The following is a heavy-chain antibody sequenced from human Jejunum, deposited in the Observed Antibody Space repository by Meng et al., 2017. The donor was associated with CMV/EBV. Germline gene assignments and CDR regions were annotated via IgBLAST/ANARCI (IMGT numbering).Heavy chain of an antibody. D-gene: IGHD2/OR15-2a*01. CDR1: GFAFNTHW. V-gene: IGHV3-7*01. CDR3: ARDGTHDYFFDY. CDR2: INLDGSET. J-gene: IGHJ4*03. Sequence: AGAGFAFNTHWRSWVRQAPGKGLEWVANINLDGSETYYADSVKGRFTISRDNAENSLYLQMSGLRVDDTAVYYCARDGTHDYFFDYWGQGTTVTVSS.